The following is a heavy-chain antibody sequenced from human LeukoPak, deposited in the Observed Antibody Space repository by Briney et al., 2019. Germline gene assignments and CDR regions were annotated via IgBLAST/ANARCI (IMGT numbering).Heavy chain of an antibody. Sequence: ASETLSLTCAVYGGSFSGYYWSWIRQPPGKGLEWIGEINHSGSTNYNPSLTSRVTISVDTSKNQFSLKLSSVTAADTAVYYCARGRARYYGSGSYSLWGQGTLVTVSS. CDR3: ARGRARYYGSGSYSL. J-gene: IGHJ4*02. V-gene: IGHV4-34*01. CDR2: INHSGST. D-gene: IGHD3-10*01. CDR1: GGSFSGYY.